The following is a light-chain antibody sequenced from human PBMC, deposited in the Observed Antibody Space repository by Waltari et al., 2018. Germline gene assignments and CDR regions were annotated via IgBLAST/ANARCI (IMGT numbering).Light chain of an antibody. CDR2: GAS. J-gene: IGKJ2*01. CDR1: QSVSSK. V-gene: IGKV3-15*01. CDR3: QQSYSTPRT. Sequence: EIVMTQSPATLSVSPGERATLSCRASQSVSSKLAWYQQKPGQAPRLLIYGASTRATGIPARFSGSGSGTEFTLTNSSLQSEDFAVYYCQQSYSTPRTFGQGTILEIK.